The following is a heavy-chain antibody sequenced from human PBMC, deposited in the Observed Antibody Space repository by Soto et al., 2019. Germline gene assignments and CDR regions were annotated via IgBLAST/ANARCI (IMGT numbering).Heavy chain of an antibody. V-gene: IGHV3-30*18. D-gene: IGHD2-2*01. CDR2: ISDTGSSH. CDR3: AKDRGGDCPDNSCYFGADY. CDR1: GFTFSSYG. Sequence: VQLVESGGTVVQPGGSLRLSCVGSGFTFSSYGMHWVRQAPGKGLECVAVISDTGSSHYYAASVEGRFTISRENSKNTLSLHMDRLRVEDTAVYYCAKDRGGDCPDNSCYFGADYWGQGYPVTVSS. J-gene: IGHJ4*02.